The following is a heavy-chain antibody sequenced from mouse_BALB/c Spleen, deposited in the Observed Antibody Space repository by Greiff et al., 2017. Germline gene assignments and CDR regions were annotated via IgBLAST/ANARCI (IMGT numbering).Heavy chain of an antibody. CDR2: ISDGGSYT. CDR3: ARDRAHQAWFAY. D-gene: IGHD3-3*01. CDR1: GFTFSDYY. J-gene: IGHJ3*01. Sequence: EVQLVESGGGLVKPGGSLKLSCAASGFTFSDYYMYWVRQTPEKRLEWVATISDGGSYTYYPDSVKGRFTISRDNAKNNLYLQMSSLKSEDTAMYYCARDRAHQAWFAYWGQGTLVTVSA. V-gene: IGHV5-4*02.